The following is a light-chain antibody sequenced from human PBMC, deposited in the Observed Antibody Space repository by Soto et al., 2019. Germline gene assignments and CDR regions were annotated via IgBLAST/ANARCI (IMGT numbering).Light chain of an antibody. Sequence: DIPMTQSPSTLSASVGDRVTITCRASQSISTWLVWYQQKPGKAPKVLIYDASSLQSGVPSRFSGHGSGTDFTLTISSLQPDDSAIYYCQQYKTYTTFGQGPKLEIK. CDR1: QSISTW. J-gene: IGKJ2*01. V-gene: IGKV1-5*01. CDR2: DAS. CDR3: QQYKTYTT.